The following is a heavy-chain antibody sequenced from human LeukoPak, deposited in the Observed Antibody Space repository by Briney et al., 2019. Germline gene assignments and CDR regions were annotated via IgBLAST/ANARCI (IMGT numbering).Heavy chain of an antibody. CDR1: GYTFTGYY. V-gene: IGHV1-69*06. J-gene: IGHJ4*02. CDR3: ARDRAPYYYGSGSYLYYLDY. CDR2: IIPIFGTA. Sequence: SVKVSCKASGYTFTGYYMHWVRQAPGQGLEWMGGIIPIFGTANYAQKFQGRVTITADKSTSTAYMELSSLRSEDTAVYYCARDRAPYYYGSGSYLYYLDYWGQGTLVTVSS. D-gene: IGHD3-10*01.